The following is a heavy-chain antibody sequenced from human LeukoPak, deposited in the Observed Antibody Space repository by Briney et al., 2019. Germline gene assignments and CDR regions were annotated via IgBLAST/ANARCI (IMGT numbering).Heavy chain of an antibody. CDR3: AKDRPGYSSSWSPDY. CDR1: GFTFSSYS. D-gene: IGHD6-13*01. CDR2: ISSSSSTI. Sequence: GGSLRLSCAASGFTFSSYSMNWVRQAPGKGLEWVSYISSSSSTIYYADSVKGRFTISRDNSKNTLYLQMNSLRAEDTAVYYCAKDRPGYSSSWSPDYWGQGTLVTVSS. J-gene: IGHJ4*02. V-gene: IGHV3-48*01.